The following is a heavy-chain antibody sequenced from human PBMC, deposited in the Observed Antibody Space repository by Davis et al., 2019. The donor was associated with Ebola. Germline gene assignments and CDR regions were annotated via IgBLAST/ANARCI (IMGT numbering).Heavy chain of an antibody. J-gene: IGHJ5*02. V-gene: IGHV4-34*01. CDR2: INHSGST. Sequence: SETLSLTCAVYGGSFSGYYWSWIRQPPGKGLEWIGEINHSGSTHYNPSLKSRVTISVDTSKNQFSLKLSSVTAADTAVYYCARDSRYYYDSSGYYSVYNWFDPWGQGTLVTVSS. CDR3: ARDSRYYYDSSGYYSVYNWFDP. D-gene: IGHD3-22*01. CDR1: GGSFSGYY.